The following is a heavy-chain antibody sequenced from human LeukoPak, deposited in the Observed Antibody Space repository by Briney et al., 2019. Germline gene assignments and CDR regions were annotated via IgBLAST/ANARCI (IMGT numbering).Heavy chain of an antibody. Sequence: GGSLRLSCAASGFTFSSYSMNWVRQAPGKGLEWVSSISSSSSYIYYADSVKGRFTISRDNAKNSLYLQMNSLRAEDTAVYYCARGGRDGYNLGYWGQGTLVTVSS. CDR2: ISSSSSYI. CDR1: GFTFSSYS. J-gene: IGHJ4*02. D-gene: IGHD5-24*01. V-gene: IGHV3-21*01. CDR3: ARGGRDGYNLGY.